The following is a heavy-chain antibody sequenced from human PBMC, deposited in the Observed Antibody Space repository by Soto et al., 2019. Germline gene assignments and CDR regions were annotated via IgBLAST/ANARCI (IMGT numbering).Heavy chain of an antibody. J-gene: IGHJ5*02. D-gene: IGHD6-13*01. CDR1: GYSFTSYW. Sequence: EVQLVQSGAEVKKPGESLRISCQGSGYSFTSYWITWVRQMPGKGLEWLGRINPSDSYTTYSPSFQSHVTISVDKSFSPASLPAHSLKASHTAMYFCARVASSWPRGFDPWGQGTLVIVSS. CDR3: ARVASSWPRGFDP. V-gene: IGHV5-10-1*01. CDR2: INPSDSYT.